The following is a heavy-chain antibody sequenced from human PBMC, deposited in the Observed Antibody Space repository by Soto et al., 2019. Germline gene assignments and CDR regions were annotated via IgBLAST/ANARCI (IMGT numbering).Heavy chain of an antibody. CDR3: ARGLLSYRYSLDV. CDR1: GGSMRNVY. J-gene: IGHJ6*02. Sequence: KPSETLSLTCTVSGGSMRNVYWSWIRQPPGKRLEWIGFIFHSGSTYYNPSLKSRVTISVDTSKNQFSLKLSSVTAADTAVYYCARGLLSYRYSLDVWGQGTTVTVSS. V-gene: IGHV4-59*08. D-gene: IGHD3-16*02. CDR2: IFHSGST.